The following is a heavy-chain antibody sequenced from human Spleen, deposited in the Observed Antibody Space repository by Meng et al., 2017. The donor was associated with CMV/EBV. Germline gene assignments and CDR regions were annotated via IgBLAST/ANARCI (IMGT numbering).Heavy chain of an antibody. CDR1: SSLSSRGVA. J-gene: IGHJ5*01. V-gene: IGHV2-5*01. D-gene: IGHD1-1*01. Sequence: SSLSSRGVAVGWIRQPPGKALEWLALISWNNDKRYSPSLESRLTITKDTSKNQVVLTMTNMDPVDTATYYCAHRWDHDVTYANWFDFWGQGSLVTVSS. CDR3: AHRWDHDVTYANWFDF. CDR2: ISWNNDK.